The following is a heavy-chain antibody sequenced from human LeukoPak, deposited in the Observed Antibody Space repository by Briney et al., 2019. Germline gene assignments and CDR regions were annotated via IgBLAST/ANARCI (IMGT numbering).Heavy chain of an antibody. Sequence: GGSLRLSCAASGFTFSSYAMSWVRQAPGKGLEWVSAISGSGGSTYYADSVKGRFTISRDNSKNTLYLQMNSLRAEDTAVYYCARGEAAATYYFDYWGQGTLVTVSS. CDR1: GFTFSSYA. D-gene: IGHD6-13*01. CDR2: ISGSGGST. J-gene: IGHJ4*02. CDR3: ARGEAAATYYFDY. V-gene: IGHV3-23*01.